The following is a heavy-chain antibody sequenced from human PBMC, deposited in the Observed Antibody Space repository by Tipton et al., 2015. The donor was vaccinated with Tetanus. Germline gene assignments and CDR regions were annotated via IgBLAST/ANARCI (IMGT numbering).Heavy chain of an antibody. CDR3: ARDRGDYIYYGMDV. CDR2: IDPNSGGT. V-gene: IGHV1-2*02. CDR1: GYTFTGYY. Sequence: QLVQSGAEMKKPGASVKVSCKASGYTFTGYYMYWVRQAPGQGLEWMGWIDPNSGGTVYAQKFQGRVTMTRDTSISTAYMERRSLRSDDTAVDYCARDRGDYIYYGMDVWGPGTTVTVS. D-gene: IGHD3-22*01. J-gene: IGHJ6*02.